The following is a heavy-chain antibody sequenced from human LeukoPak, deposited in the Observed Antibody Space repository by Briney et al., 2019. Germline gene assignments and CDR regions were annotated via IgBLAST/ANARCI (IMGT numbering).Heavy chain of an antibody. D-gene: IGHD3-10*01. J-gene: IGHJ4*02. CDR3: ARDLWYGSGSLGY. V-gene: IGHV1-2*02. CDR2: INPNSGGT. Sequence: ASVKVSCKASGYTFTGYYMHWVRQAPGQGLEWMGWINPNSGGTNYAQKFQGRVTMTRDTAISTAYMELSRLESDDTAVYYCARDLWYGSGSLGYWGQGTLVTVSS. CDR1: GYTFTGYY.